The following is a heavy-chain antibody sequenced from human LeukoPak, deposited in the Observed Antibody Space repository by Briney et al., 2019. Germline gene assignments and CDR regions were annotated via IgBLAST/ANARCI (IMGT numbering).Heavy chain of an antibody. CDR3: ARVGCSSTSCYRDDAFDI. D-gene: IGHD2-2*02. J-gene: IGHJ3*02. V-gene: IGHV3-7*01. CDR2: IKQDGSEK. CDR1: GFTFSSYW. Sequence: GGSLRLSCAASGFTFSSYWMSWVRQAPGKGLEWVANIKQDGSEKYYVDSVKGRFTISRDNAKHSLYLQMNSLRAEDTAVYFCARVGCSSTSCYRDDAFDIWGQGTMVTVSS.